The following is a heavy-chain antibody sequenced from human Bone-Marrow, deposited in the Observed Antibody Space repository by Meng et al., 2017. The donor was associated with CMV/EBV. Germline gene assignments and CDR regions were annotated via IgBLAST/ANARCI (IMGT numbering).Heavy chain of an antibody. V-gene: IGHV4-39*07. CDR1: GGSISSSSYY. CDR2: IYYSGST. CDR3: ARGDYGGTRGSYYYYYGMDV. Sequence: SETLSLTCTVSGGSISSSSYYWGWIRQPPGKGLEWIGSIYYSGSTYYNPSLKSRVTISVDTSKNQFSLKLSSVTAADTAVYYCARGDYGGTRGSYYYYYGMDVWGQGTTVTVSS. J-gene: IGHJ6*02. D-gene: IGHD2-21*01.